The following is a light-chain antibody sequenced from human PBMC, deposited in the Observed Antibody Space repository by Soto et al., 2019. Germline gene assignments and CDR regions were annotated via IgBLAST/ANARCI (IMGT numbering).Light chain of an antibody. Sequence: QSVLTQPASVSGSPGQSITISCTGTSSDAGGYNHVSWYQQHPGKAPKLMIYEVSNRPSGVSNRFSGSKSGNTASLTISGLQAEDEADYYCSSYTSSSSYVFGTGTKVTVL. CDR3: SSYTSSSSYV. J-gene: IGLJ1*01. CDR1: SSDAGGYNH. V-gene: IGLV2-14*01. CDR2: EVS.